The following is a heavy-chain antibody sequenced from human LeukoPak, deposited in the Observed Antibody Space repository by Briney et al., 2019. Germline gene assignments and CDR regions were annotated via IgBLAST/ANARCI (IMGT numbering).Heavy chain of an antibody. CDR2: INTNTGNP. D-gene: IGHD3-3*01. J-gene: IGHJ5*02. CDR1: GYTFTSYA. CDR3: ARAFVAIFGVDGPFDP. V-gene: IGHV7-4-1*02. Sequence: GASVKVSCEASGYTFTSYAMNWVRQAPGQGLEWMGWINTNTGNPTYAQGFTGRFVFSLDTSVSTAYLQISSLKAEDTAVYYCARAFVAIFGVDGPFDPWGQGTLVTVSS.